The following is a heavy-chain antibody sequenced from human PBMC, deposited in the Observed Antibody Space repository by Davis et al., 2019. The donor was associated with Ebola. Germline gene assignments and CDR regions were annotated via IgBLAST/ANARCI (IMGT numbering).Heavy chain of an antibody. Sequence: ASVKVSCKASGYSFTGNYIQWVRQAPGQGLEWMGRINPNSGGTNYAQKFQGRVTMTRDTSISTVYMELSRLRSDDTAVYYCARVRFLEWLLLQGDNWFDPWGQGTLVTVSS. CDR1: GYSFTGNY. V-gene: IGHV1-2*06. J-gene: IGHJ5*02. CDR3: ARVRFLEWLLLQGDNWFDP. D-gene: IGHD3-3*01. CDR2: INPNSGGT.